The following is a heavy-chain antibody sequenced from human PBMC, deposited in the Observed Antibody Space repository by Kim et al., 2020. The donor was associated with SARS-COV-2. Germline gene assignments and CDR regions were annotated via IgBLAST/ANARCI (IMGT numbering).Heavy chain of an antibody. J-gene: IGHJ4*02. V-gene: IGHV3-33*01. CDR2: IWYDGSNK. Sequence: GGSLRLSCAASGFTFSSYGMHWVRQAPGKGLEWVAVIWYDGSNKYYADSVKGRFTISRDNSKNTLYLQMNSLRAEDTAVYYCAREEISSWYFDYWGQGTLVTVSS. CDR1: GFTFSSYG. D-gene: IGHD6-13*01. CDR3: AREEISSWYFDY.